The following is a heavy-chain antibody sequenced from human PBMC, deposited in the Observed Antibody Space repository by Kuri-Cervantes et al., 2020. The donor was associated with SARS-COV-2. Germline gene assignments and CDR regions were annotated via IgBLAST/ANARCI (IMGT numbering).Heavy chain of an antibody. CDR2: IWYDGSNK. V-gene: IGHV3-33*08. J-gene: IGHJ3*02. Sequence: GGSLRLSCAASGFTFSNYGMHWVRQAPGKGLEWVSAIWYDGSNKHYRDSVKGRFTVSRDNSKKTLYVDMNSLRAEDTAVYYCARMASLRMKSSGFRDAFDIWGQGTLVTVSS. CDR3: ARMASLRMKSSGFRDAFDI. D-gene: IGHD3-22*01. CDR1: GFTFSNYG.